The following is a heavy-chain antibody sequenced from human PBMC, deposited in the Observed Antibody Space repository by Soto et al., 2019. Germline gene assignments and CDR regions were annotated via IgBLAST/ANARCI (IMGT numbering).Heavy chain of an antibody. V-gene: IGHV3-30*02. CDR1: GFTFSNYA. CDR2: IWYDGDKK. D-gene: IGHD2-8*02. Sequence: PGGSLRLSCAASGFTFSNYAMHWVRQPPGKGLEWVAIIWYDGDKKYYADSVKGRFTISKDNSRNTLFLEMDSLRSDDMAVYYCTGEVASGYWGQGTLVTVSS. J-gene: IGHJ4*02. CDR3: TGEVASGY.